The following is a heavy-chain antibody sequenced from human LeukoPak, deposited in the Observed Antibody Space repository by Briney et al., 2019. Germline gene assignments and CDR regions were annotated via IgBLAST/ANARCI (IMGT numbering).Heavy chain of an antibody. J-gene: IGHJ4*02. CDR1: GYTFTNYY. V-gene: IGHV1-46*01. CDR2: INPGGANT. Sequence: ASVKVSCKASGYTFTNYYIHWVRQAPGQGLEWMGLINPGGANTNYAQNFQGRVTMTRDTSTSTVYMELSSLRSDDTAVYYCARGGSGSSSRSEFDYWGQGTLVTVSS. D-gene: IGHD6-6*01. CDR3: ARGGSGSSSRSEFDY.